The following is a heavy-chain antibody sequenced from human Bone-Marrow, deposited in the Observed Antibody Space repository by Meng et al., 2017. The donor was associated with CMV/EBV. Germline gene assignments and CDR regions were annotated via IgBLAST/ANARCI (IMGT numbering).Heavy chain of an antibody. CDR1: GFTFSDYN. CDR3: ARDLPTYYDFWSGYYGNYYYGMDV. D-gene: IGHD3-3*01. V-gene: IGHV3-21*04. J-gene: IGHJ6*02. Sequence: GESLKISCAASGFTFSDYNMNWVRQAPGKGLEWVSTISASRSYIYYPDSVKGRFTISRDNSKNTLYLQMNSLRAEDTAVYYCARDLPTYYDFWSGYYGNYYYGMDVWGQGTTVTVSS. CDR2: ISASRSYI.